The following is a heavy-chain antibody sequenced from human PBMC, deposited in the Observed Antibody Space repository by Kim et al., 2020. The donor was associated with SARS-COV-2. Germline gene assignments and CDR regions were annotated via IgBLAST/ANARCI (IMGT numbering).Heavy chain of an antibody. V-gene: IGHV4-34*01. CDR3: ARGRTKYYGSGSYFDY. Sequence: SRKSRVTISVDTSKNPFSLKLSSVTAADTAVYYCARGRTKYYGSGSYFDYWGQGTLVTVSS. D-gene: IGHD3-10*01. J-gene: IGHJ4*02.